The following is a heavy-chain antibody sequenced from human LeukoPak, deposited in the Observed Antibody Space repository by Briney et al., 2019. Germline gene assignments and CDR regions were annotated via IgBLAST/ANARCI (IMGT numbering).Heavy chain of an antibody. CDR3: ARLPTGFPNWFDT. CDR1: GGSVDH. J-gene: IGHJ5*02. D-gene: IGHD3-9*01. CDR2: IHNGGQT. V-gene: IGHV4-34*01. Sequence: SETLSLTCAASGGSVDHWAWVRQSPEKGLEWIAAIHNGGQTDYNPSFVSRVTISVDTSKNQFSLKLTSLTATDTAVYCCARLPTGFPNWFDTWGQGILVTVSS.